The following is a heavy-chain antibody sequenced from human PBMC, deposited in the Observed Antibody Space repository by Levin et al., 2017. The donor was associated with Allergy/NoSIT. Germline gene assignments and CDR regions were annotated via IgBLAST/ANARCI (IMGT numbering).Heavy chain of an antibody. V-gene: IGHV3-33*01. CDR1: GFTFSSYG. CDR3: ARDGSSMAVAGTLVAT. CDR2: IWYDGSNT. J-gene: IGHJ5*02. Sequence: GGSLRLSCAASGFTFSSYGMHWVRQAPGKGLEWVAVIWYDGSNTFYADSVKGRFTISRDTSNKSLYLQMNSLRADDTAVYYCARDGSSMAVAGTLVATWGQGTQVSVSS. D-gene: IGHD6-13*01.